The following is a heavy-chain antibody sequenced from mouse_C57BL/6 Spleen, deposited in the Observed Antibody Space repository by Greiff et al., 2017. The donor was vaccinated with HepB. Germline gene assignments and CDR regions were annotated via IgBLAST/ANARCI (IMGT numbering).Heavy chain of an antibody. Sequence: EVKLVESGGGLVKPGGSLKLSCAASGFTFSDYGMHWVRQAPEKGLEWVAYISSGSSTIYYADTVKGRFTISRDNAKNTLFLQMTSLRSEDTAMYYCARDYYSNLYWYFDVWGTGTTVTVSS. J-gene: IGHJ1*03. CDR2: ISSGSSTI. CDR3: ARDYYSNLYWYFDV. V-gene: IGHV5-17*01. D-gene: IGHD2-5*01. CDR1: GFTFSDYG.